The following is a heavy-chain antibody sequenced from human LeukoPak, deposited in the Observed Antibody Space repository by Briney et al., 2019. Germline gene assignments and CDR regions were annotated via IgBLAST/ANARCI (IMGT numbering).Heavy chain of an antibody. CDR3: ARENYGGNSAVGY. CDR1: GYTFTSYY. CDR2: INPSGGST. D-gene: IGHD4-23*01. V-gene: IGHV1-46*03. J-gene: IGHJ4*02. Sequence: ASVKVSCKASGYTFTSYYMHWVRQAHGRGLEWMGIINPSGGSTSYAQKFQGRVTMTRDTSTSTVYMELSSLRSEDTAVYYCARENYGGNSAVGYWGQGTLVTVSS.